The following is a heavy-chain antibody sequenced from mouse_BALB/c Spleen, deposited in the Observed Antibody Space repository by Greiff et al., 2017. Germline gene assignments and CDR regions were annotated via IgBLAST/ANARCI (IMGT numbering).Heavy chain of an antibody. D-gene: IGHD1-1*01. CDR3: ARDFYYGSSYYYAMDY. J-gene: IGHJ4*01. V-gene: IGHV2-6-7*01. CDR2: IWGDGST. Sequence: VQVVESGPGLVAPSQSLSITCTVSGFSLTGYGVNWVRQPPGKGLEWLGMIWGDGSTDYNSALKSRLSISKDNSKSQVFLKMNSLQTDDTARYYCARDFYYGSSYYYAMDYWGQGTSVTVSS. CDR1: GFSLTGYG.